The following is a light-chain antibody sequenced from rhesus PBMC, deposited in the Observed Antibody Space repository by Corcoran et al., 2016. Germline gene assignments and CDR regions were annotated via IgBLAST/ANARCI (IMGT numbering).Light chain of an antibody. V-gene: IGLV2-32*01. J-gene: IGLJ6*01. CDR3: SSSSGSNIFV. Sequence: QAALTQPRSVSGSPGQSVTISCTGTSSDIGGYIYVSWYQQYPGTAPKLMIYAVSKRPSGVSDRFSGSKSGNTASLTISGLQAEDEADYYCSSSSGSNIFVFGGGTNLTVL. CDR1: SSDIGGYIY. CDR2: AVS.